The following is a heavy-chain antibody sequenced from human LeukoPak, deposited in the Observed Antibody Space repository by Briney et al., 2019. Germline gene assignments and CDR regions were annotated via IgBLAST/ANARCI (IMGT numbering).Heavy chain of an antibody. CDR1: GYSFTSYW. CDR2: IYPGDSDT. CDR3: ARRRDLYSGSYYPFDY. V-gene: IGHV5-51*01. J-gene: IGHJ4*02. Sequence: GESLKISCQGSGYSFTSYWIGWVRQVPGKGLEWMEIIYPGDSDTRYSPSFQGQVTISADKSISTAYLQWSSLKASDTAMYYCARRRDLYSGSYYPFDYWGQGTLVTVSS. D-gene: IGHD1-26*01.